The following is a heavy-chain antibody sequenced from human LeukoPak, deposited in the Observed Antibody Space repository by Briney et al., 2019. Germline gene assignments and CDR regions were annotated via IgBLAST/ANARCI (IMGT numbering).Heavy chain of an antibody. V-gene: IGHV3-48*03. CDR2: ISSSGSTI. D-gene: IGHD3-10*01. J-gene: IGHJ4*02. CDR3: ARGTPRYYGSGSYYNWPEFDY. CDR1: GFTFSSYE. Sequence: GGSLRLSCAASGFTFSSYEMNWVRQAPGKGLEWVSYISSSGSTIYYADSVKGRSTISRDNAKNSLDLQMNSLRAEGTAVYYCARGTPRYYGSGSYYNWPEFDYWGQGTLVTVSS.